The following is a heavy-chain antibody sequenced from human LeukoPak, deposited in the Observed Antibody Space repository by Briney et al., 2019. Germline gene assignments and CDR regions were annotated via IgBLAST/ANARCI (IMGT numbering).Heavy chain of an antibody. Sequence: PSETLSLTCTVSGGSISSYYWSWIRQPPGKGLEWFGYFYYSGSTNYNPSLKSRVTISVDTSKNQFSLKLSSVTAADTAVYYCAREDINYYDSSGYYFDYWGQGTLVTVSS. D-gene: IGHD3-22*01. CDR3: AREDINYYDSSGYYFDY. CDR2: FYYSGST. J-gene: IGHJ4*02. CDR1: GGSISSYY. V-gene: IGHV4-59*01.